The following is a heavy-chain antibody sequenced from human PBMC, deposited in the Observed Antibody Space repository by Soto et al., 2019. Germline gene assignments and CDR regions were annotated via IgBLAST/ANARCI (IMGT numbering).Heavy chain of an antibody. CDR3: PKNWATTSSSSSH. D-gene: IGHD6-6*01. Sequence: EVQLLESGGGLVQPGGSLRLSCAASGFTFSTYAMSWVRQAPGKGLEWVSSISGTGGSTYYADSVKGRVTISRDNSKNTMYLKMHSLRAEDTAVYYCPKNWATTSSSSSHWDQGTLVTVSS. V-gene: IGHV3-23*01. CDR2: ISGTGGST. CDR1: GFTFSTYA. J-gene: IGHJ4*02.